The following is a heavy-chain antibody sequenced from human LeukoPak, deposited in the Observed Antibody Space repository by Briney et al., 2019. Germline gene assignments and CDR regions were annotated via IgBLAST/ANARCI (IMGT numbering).Heavy chain of an antibody. Sequence: SETLSLTCTVSGGSISSYYWSWIRPPPGKGLEWIGYIYYSGSTNYNPSLKSRVTISVDTSKSHFSLKLSSVTAADPAVYYCARHSFKQWLTYDYWGQGTLVTVSS. CDR1: GGSISSYY. CDR2: IYYSGST. CDR3: ARHSFKQWLTYDY. V-gene: IGHV4-59*08. J-gene: IGHJ4*02. D-gene: IGHD6-19*01.